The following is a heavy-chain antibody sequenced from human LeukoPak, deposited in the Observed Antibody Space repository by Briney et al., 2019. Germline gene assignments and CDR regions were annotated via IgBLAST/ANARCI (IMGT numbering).Heavy chain of an antibody. Sequence: GASVKVSCKASGGTFSSYAISWVRQAPGQGLEWMGGIIPIFGTANYAQKFQGRVTITTDESTSTAYMELSNLRSEDTAVYYCAREGRYCSGGSCYESYFDYWGQGTLVTVSS. CDR2: IIPIFGTA. V-gene: IGHV1-69*05. J-gene: IGHJ4*02. CDR1: GGTFSSYA. D-gene: IGHD2-15*01. CDR3: AREGRYCSGGSCYESYFDY.